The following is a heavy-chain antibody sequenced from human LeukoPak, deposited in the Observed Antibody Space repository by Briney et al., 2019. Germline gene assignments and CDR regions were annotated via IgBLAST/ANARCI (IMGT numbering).Heavy chain of an antibody. CDR3: ARVNDFWSGSRMYYYYGMDV. J-gene: IGHJ6*02. D-gene: IGHD3-3*01. CDR2: TYYSGST. Sequence: SQTLSLTCTVSGGSISSGGYYWSWIRQHPGKGLEWIGYTYYSGSTYYNPSLKSRVTISVDTSKNQFSLKLSSVTAADTAVYYCARVNDFWSGSRMYYYYGMDVWGQGTTVTVSS. CDR1: GGSISSGGYY. V-gene: IGHV4-31*03.